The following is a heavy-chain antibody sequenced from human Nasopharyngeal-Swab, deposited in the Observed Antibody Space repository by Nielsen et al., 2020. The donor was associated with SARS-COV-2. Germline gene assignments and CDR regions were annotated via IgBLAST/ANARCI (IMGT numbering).Heavy chain of an antibody. Sequence: GESLKISCKGSGSSFTSYWIGWVRQMPGKGLEWMGIIYPGDSDTRYSPSFQGQVTISADKSISTAYLQWSSLKASDTAMYYCARLRSSSWYDPGDFQHWGQGTLVTVSS. CDR2: IYPGDSDT. CDR1: GSSFTSYW. D-gene: IGHD6-13*01. V-gene: IGHV5-51*01. J-gene: IGHJ1*01. CDR3: ARLRSSSWYDPGDFQH.